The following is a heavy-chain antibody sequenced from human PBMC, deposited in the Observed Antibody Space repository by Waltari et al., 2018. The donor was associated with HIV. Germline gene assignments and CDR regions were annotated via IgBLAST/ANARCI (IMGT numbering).Heavy chain of an antibody. CDR1: GFTFGRFW. CDR2: IKEDGSEK. D-gene: IGHD3-10*01. Sequence: EVQLVESGGGWVQPGGSLRLSCAASGFTFGRFWMSWVRQAPGKGLEWVANIKEDGSEKYYVDSVKGRFTISRDNPSDSLYLQMNSLRAEDSAVYYCARDRVVGGLFDIWGLGTMVTVSS. CDR3: ARDRVVGGLFDI. J-gene: IGHJ3*02. V-gene: IGHV3-7*01.